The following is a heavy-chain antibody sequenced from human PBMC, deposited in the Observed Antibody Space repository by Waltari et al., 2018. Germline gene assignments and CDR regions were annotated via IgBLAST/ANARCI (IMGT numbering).Heavy chain of an antibody. J-gene: IGHJ4*02. D-gene: IGHD3-10*01. CDR3: ATDTRSNYYGSGSYSLAYDY. CDR1: GYTFTDYY. V-gene: IGHV1-69-2*01. Sequence: EVQLVQSGAEVKKPGATVKISCKASGYTFTDYYMHWVQQAPGKGLEWMGRVDPEDGETIYAEKFQGRVTITADTSTDTAYMELSSLRSEDTAVYYCATDTRSNYYGSGSYSLAYDYWGQGTLVTVSS. CDR2: VDPEDGET.